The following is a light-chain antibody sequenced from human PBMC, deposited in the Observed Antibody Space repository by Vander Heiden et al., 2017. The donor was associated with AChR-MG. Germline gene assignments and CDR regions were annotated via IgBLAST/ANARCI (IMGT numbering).Light chain of an antibody. Sequence: IVLTQSPGTLSLSPGQRATFSCRTTQTISIRDLAWYQQKLGQSPRLLVYGASNRATSIPDRFSGSGSGTDFTLTISRLESEDFAVYYCQQSASSPYTFGQGTKLEI. CDR2: GAS. J-gene: IGKJ2*01. CDR3: QQSASSPYT. CDR1: QTISIRD. V-gene: IGKV3-20*01.